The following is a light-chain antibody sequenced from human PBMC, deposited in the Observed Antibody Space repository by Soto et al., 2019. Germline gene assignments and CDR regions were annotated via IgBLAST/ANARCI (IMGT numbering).Light chain of an antibody. CDR3: SSYTTSNTRQIV. CDR2: DVS. J-gene: IGLJ1*01. V-gene: IGLV2-14*03. CDR1: NSDVGGYNY. Sequence: LTQPASVSGSPGQSITISCTGTNSDVGGYNYVSWYQHHPGKAPKLMIYDVSNRPSGVSNRFSGSKSGNTASLTISGLQPEDEADYYCSSYTTSNTRQIVFGTGTKVTVL.